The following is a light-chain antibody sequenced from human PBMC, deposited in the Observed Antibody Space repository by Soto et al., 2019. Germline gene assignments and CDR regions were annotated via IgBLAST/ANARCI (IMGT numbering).Light chain of an antibody. J-gene: IGKJ1*01. CDR2: AAY. CDR1: QSISSS. V-gene: IGKV1-39*01. CDR3: QQSYSTPWT. Sequence: DIQMTQSPSSLSASVGDRVTITCRASQSISSSLNWYQQKPGKAPKLLIYAAYSLQSGVPSRFSGSGSGTAFTLTISSLQTEDFATYYCQQSYSTPWTFGQGTKVEIK.